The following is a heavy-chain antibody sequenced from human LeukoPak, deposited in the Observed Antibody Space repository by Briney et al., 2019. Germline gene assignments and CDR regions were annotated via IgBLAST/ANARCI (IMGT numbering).Heavy chain of an antibody. Sequence: SETLSLTCTVSGGSISRDYWSWIRQPPGKGLEWIGYIYYTGSTNYNPSLKSRVTISVDTSKNQFSLKLSSVTAADTAVYYCARGDYYGDYEVDYWGQGTLVTVSS. D-gene: IGHD4-17*01. CDR1: GGSISRDY. J-gene: IGHJ4*02. V-gene: IGHV4-59*08. CDR2: IYYTGST. CDR3: ARGDYYGDYEVDY.